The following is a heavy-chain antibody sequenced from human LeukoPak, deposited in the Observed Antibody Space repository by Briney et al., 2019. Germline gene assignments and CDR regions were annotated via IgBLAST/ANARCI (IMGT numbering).Heavy chain of an antibody. CDR1: GGTLNNYA. V-gene: IGHV1-69*04. J-gene: IGHJ3*01. CDR3: ARDQGDNSYGYYAIWYAFDV. Sequence: SVKVSCKASGGTLNNYAISWVRQAPGQGLEWMGRIVPILGIANYAQEFQGRLIITADKATSSAYMELSSLRSEDTAVYYCARDQGDNSYGYYAIWYAFDVWGQGTMVTVSS. CDR2: IVPILGIA. D-gene: IGHD5-18*01.